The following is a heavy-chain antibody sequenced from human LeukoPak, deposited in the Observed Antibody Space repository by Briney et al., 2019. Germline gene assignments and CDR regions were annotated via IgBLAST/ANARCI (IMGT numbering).Heavy chain of an antibody. CDR2: IYTSGST. Sequence: SETLSLTCTVSGGSISSYYWSWIRQPAGKGLEWIGRIYTSGSTNYNPSLKSRVTMSVDTSKNQFSLKLSSVTAADTAVYYCAGDGYYYDYYYYYMDVWGKGTTVTISS. J-gene: IGHJ6*03. V-gene: IGHV4-4*07. CDR3: AGDGYYYDYYYYYMDV. D-gene: IGHD3-22*01. CDR1: GGSISSYY.